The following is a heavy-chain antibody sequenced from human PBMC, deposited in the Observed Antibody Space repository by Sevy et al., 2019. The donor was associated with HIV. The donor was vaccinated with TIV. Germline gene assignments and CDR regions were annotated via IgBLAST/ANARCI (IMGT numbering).Heavy chain of an antibody. CDR2: ISSSGKYI. CDR1: GFTFNTYT. CDR3: ARPYGSGSWEAFDI. D-gene: IGHD3-10*01. J-gene: IGHJ3*02. Sequence: GGSLRLSCAASGFTFNTYTMNCVRQAPGEGLEWVSSISSSGKYIYYADSVKGRFTISRDNAKNSLFLQMNNLRAEDTAVYYCARPYGSGSWEAFDIWGQGTMVTVSS. V-gene: IGHV3-21*01.